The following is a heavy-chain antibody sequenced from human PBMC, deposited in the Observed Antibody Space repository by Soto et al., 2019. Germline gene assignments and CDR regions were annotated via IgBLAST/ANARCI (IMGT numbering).Heavy chain of an antibody. CDR1: GFPFSTNW. CDR3: SRDIDSSV. J-gene: IGHJ4*02. V-gene: IGHV3-74*01. CDR2: IKDDGSSA. D-gene: IGHD3-22*01. Sequence: EVQLVESGGGLVQPGGSLRLSCAASGFPFSTNWMHWVRQAPGKGLVWVSRIKDDGSSASYADSVKGRFTISRDNAKNTLYLQMNSLRAEDTAVYYCSRDIDSSVWGQGTLVTVSS.